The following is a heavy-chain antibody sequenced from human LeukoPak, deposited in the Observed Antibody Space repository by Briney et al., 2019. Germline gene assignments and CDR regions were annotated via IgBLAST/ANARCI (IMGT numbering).Heavy chain of an antibody. J-gene: IGHJ5*02. D-gene: IGHD3-3*01. Sequence: PGGSLRLSCAASEFTFSSYAMSWVRQAPGKGLEWVSSISSSSSYIYYADSVKGRFTISRDNAKNSLYLQMNSLRAEDTAVYYCARDALDYDFLTRPNWFDPWGQGTLVTVSS. CDR1: EFTFSSYA. CDR2: ISSSSSYI. V-gene: IGHV3-21*01. CDR3: ARDALDYDFLTRPNWFDP.